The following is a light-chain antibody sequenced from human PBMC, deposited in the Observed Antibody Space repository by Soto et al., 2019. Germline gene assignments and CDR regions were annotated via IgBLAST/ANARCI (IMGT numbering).Light chain of an antibody. CDR3: SSYTSSSAYV. Sequence: QSALAQPASVSGSPGQSIAVSCTGTSSDIGRYEYVSWYQHHPGKAPKLIIYDINKRPSGVSDRFSGSKSGNTASLTISGLQAEDEADYYCSSYTSSSAYVFGTGTKLTVL. CDR1: SSDIGRYEY. V-gene: IGLV2-14*03. J-gene: IGLJ1*01. CDR2: DIN.